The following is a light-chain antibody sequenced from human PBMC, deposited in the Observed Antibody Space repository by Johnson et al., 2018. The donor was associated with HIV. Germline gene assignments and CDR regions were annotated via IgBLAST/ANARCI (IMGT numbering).Light chain of an antibody. J-gene: IGLJ1*01. V-gene: IGLV1-51*02. CDR3: GTWDSSLSAGV. CDR2: ENN. CDR1: SSNIGNNY. Sequence: QSLLTQPPSVSAAPGQKVTISCSGSSSNIGNNYVSWYQQLPGTAPKLLIYENNKRPSGIPDRFSGSKSGTSATLGITGLQTGDEADYYCGTWDSSLSAGVFGTVTKVTVL.